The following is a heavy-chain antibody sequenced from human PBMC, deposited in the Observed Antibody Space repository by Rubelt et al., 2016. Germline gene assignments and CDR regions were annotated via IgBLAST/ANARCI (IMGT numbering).Heavy chain of an antibody. Sequence: QLQESGPGLVKPSETLSLTCTVSGGSISSYYWGWIRQPPGKGLEWIGRIYYSGSTYYNPSLQSRATISVDTSNNQVAPRRSVVTAADTAVYYGVGSSTTAWYGDYWGQGTLGTVSS. V-gene: IGHV4-39*06. J-gene: IGHJ4*02. D-gene: IGHD2-2*01. CDR2: IYYSGST. CDR1: GGSISSYY. CDR3: VGSSTTAWYGDY.